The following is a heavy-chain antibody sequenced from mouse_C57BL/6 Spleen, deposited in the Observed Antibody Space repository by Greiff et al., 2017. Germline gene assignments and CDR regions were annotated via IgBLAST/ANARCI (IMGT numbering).Heavy chain of an antibody. D-gene: IGHD1-1*01. CDR3: ARWPSHYYGSSYDAMGY. V-gene: IGHV14-2*01. Sequence: VQLQQSGAELVKPGASVKLSCTASGFTIKDSYMHWVKQRTEQGLEWIGMIDPEDGETKYAPQFQGKATITSDTSSNTAYLLLSSLTSEDTAVYYCARWPSHYYGSSYDAMGYWGQGTSVTVSS. CDR1: GFTIKDSY. CDR2: IDPEDGET. J-gene: IGHJ4*01.